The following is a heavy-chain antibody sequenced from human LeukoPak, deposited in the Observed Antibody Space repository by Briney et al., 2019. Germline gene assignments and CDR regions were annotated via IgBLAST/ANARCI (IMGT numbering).Heavy chain of an antibody. D-gene: IGHD2-2*01. Sequence: GGSLTLSCAASGVTFRSYTMSWVRHAPRNRLEWVSAISGSGGSTYYADSVKGRFTISRDNSKNTLYLQMNSLRAEDTAVYYCAKEKGSSLRDYWGQGTLVTVSS. CDR1: GVTFRSYT. J-gene: IGHJ4*02. CDR3: AKEKGSSLRDY. V-gene: IGHV3-23*01. CDR2: ISGSGGST.